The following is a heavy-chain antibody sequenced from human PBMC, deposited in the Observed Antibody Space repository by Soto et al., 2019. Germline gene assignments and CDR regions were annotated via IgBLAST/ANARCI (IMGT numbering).Heavy chain of an antibody. CDR1: GGSISNYY. CDR2: VHDSWGS. J-gene: IGHJ6*02. V-gene: IGHV4-59*08. D-gene: IGHD1-26*01. CDR3: ARQGLGALHGLVDV. Sequence: QVPLQESGPGLVKPSETLSLSCTVSGGSISNYYWSWFRQTPGKGLEWIGYVHDSWGSNYNPSLKSRVAISLDTSKSQCSLKLTSVTATYTVVYYCARQGLGALHGLVDVWGQGTTVTVSS.